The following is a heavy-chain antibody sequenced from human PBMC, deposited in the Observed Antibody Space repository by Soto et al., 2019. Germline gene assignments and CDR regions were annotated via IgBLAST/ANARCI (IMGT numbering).Heavy chain of an antibody. CDR2: ISSSGSTI. Sequence: GGSLRLSCAASGFTFSDYYMSWIRQAPGKGLEWVSYISSSGSTIYYADSVKGRFTISRDNAKNSLYLQMNSLRAEDTAVYYCARADHYDILTGPSGYYYYYMDVWGKGTTVTVSS. V-gene: IGHV3-11*01. J-gene: IGHJ6*03. D-gene: IGHD3-9*01. CDR3: ARADHYDILTGPSGYYYYYMDV. CDR1: GFTFSDYY.